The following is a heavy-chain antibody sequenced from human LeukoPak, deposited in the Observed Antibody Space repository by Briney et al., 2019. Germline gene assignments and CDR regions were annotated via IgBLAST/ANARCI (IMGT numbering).Heavy chain of an antibody. V-gene: IGHV3-72*01. Sequence: GGSLRLSCAASGFTFSDHYMDWVRQAPGKGLEWVGRTRKKTNSYTTEYAASVKGRFTISRDDSKNSLYLQMNSLKAEDTAVYYCARGGGSYYEGGPFDYWGQGTLVTVSS. D-gene: IGHD1-26*01. CDR3: ARGGGSYYEGGPFDY. CDR2: TRKKTNSYTT. CDR1: GFTFSDHY. J-gene: IGHJ4*02.